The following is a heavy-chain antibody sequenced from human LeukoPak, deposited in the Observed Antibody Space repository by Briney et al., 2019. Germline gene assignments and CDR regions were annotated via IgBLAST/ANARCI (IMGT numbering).Heavy chain of an antibody. Sequence: QTGGSLRLSCAASGFTFSSYEMNWVRQAPGKGLEWISYISSSSTTIHYADSVKGRFTISRDNAENSLYLQMKSLRAEDTAVYYCARRGYHDYSGFDYWGQGTLVTVSS. J-gene: IGHJ4*02. CDR2: ISSSSTTI. CDR1: GFTFSSYE. V-gene: IGHV3-48*03. D-gene: IGHD1-26*01. CDR3: ARRGYHDYSGFDY.